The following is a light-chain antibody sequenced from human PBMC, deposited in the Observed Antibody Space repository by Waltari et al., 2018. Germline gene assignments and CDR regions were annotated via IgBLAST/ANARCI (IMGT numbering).Light chain of an antibody. CDR2: GID. J-gene: IGLJ2*01. V-gene: IGLV1-40*01. CDR3: QSYDVSLSVV. CDR1: GSNPGAGYD. Sequence: QSVLTQPPPVSGAPGQRVTIPCTGSGSNPGAGYDVHWYRRRTGKAPPLLIYGIDPRPPGVPDRFSGSQYGTSASLAIAGLQADDEGDYYCQSYDVSLSVVFGGGTKLTVL.